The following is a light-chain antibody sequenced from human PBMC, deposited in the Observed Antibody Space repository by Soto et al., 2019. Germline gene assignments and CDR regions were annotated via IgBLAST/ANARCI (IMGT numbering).Light chain of an antibody. CDR2: AAS. CDR3: QNYKSAPLT. Sequence: DIQMTQSPSSLSASVDDRVTITCRASQGISNSLGWYQQKPGKVPKLLIFAASTLQSGVQSRFSGSGSGTDFTLTISSLQPEDVATYYCQNYKSAPLTFGPGTKVDI. V-gene: IGKV1-27*01. J-gene: IGKJ3*01. CDR1: QGISNS.